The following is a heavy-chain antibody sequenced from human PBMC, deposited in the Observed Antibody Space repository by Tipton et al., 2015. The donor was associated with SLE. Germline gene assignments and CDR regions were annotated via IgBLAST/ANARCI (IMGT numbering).Heavy chain of an antibody. CDR2: IYYSGST. V-gene: IGHV4-39*07. CDR1: GGSISSSSYY. J-gene: IGHJ6*02. D-gene: IGHD3-10*01. CDR3: ATSYLWYYYAMDV. Sequence: TLSLTCTASGGSISSSSYYWGWIRQPPGKGLEWIGSIYYSGSTYYNPSLKSRVTISVDTSKNQFSLKLSSVTAADTAVYYCATSYLWYYYAMDVWGQGTTVTVSS.